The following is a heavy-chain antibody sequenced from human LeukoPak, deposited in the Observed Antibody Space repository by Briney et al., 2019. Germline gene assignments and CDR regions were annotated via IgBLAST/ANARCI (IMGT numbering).Heavy chain of an antibody. Sequence: GGSLRLSCAASGFTFSSYAMSWVRQAPGKGLEWVSAISGSGGSTYYAGSVKGLFTISRDNSKNTLYLQMNSLRAEDTAVYYCAKDWGITMVRGVMTPYYYGMDVWGQGTTVTVSS. V-gene: IGHV3-23*01. CDR1: GFTFSSYA. CDR2: ISGSGGST. CDR3: AKDWGITMVRGVMTPYYYGMDV. J-gene: IGHJ6*02. D-gene: IGHD3-10*01.